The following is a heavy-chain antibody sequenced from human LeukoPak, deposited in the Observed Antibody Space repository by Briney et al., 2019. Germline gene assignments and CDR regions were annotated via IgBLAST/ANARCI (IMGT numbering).Heavy chain of an antibody. D-gene: IGHD1-26*01. J-gene: IGHJ4*02. Sequence: GGSLRLSCAASGLTFSDSYMSWIRQAPGKGLEWVSYISTSGNDIYYADSVKGRFTISRDNAKNSLYLQLNSLRADDTAVYYCARGAQWVLDYWGQGTLVTVSS. V-gene: IGHV3-11*04. CDR2: ISTSGNDI. CDR1: GLTFSDSY. CDR3: ARGAQWVLDY.